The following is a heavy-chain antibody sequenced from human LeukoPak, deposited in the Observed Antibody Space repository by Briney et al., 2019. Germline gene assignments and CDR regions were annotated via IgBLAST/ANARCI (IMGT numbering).Heavy chain of an antibody. CDR1: GYTFTGYY. V-gene: IGHV1-2*02. D-gene: IGHD2-2*01. CDR2: INLNSGGT. Sequence: ASVKVSCKASGYTFTGYYMHWVRQAPGEGLEWMGWINLNSGGTNYAQKFQGRVSMTRDTSISTAYMEVSRLTSDDTAVYYCARQGSTTMGGSYYYYYMDVWGKGTTVTVSS. J-gene: IGHJ6*03. CDR3: ARQGSTTMGGSYYYYYMDV.